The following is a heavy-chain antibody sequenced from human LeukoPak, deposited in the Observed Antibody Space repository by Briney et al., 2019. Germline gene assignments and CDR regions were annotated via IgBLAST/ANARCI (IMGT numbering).Heavy chain of an antibody. CDR3: ARDQRGYSYGYFDY. CDR1: GYTFTNYG. J-gene: IGHJ4*02. V-gene: IGHV1-18*01. CDR2: ISAYSGNT. Sequence: ASVKVSCKASGYTFTNYGISWVRQAPGQGLEWMGWISAYSGNTNFAQKLQGRVTMTTDTSTSTAYMELRSLTSDDTAVYYCARDQRGYSYGYFDYWGQGTLVTVSS. D-gene: IGHD5-18*01.